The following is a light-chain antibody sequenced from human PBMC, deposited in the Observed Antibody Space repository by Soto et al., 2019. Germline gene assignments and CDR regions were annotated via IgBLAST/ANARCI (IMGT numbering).Light chain of an antibody. CDR3: AAWDDSWNVVL. CDR1: SCNIGGYNY. V-gene: IGLV1-47*02. J-gene: IGLJ2*01. CDR2: GTN. Sequence: QSVLTQPPSASGTPGQRVTISCSGGSCNIGGYNYVYWYQQYPGTAPKLLVFGTNLRPSGVSDRFSACKSGTSGSLTISCRRYEDEADYYCAAWDDSWNVVLFGGGTKLTVL.